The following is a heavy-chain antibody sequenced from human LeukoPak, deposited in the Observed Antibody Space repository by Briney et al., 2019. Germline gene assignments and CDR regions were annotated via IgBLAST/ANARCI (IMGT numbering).Heavy chain of an antibody. J-gene: IGHJ4*02. V-gene: IGHV3-53*01. CDR3: ARDWDTAMVPTNDY. CDR1: GFTVSSNY. CDR2: IYSGGST. D-gene: IGHD5-18*01. Sequence: GGSLRLSCAASGFTVSSNYMSWVRQAPGKGLEWVSVIYSGGSTYYADSVKGRFTISRDNSKNTLYLQMNSLRAEDTAVYYCARDWDTAMVPTNDYWGQGTLVTVSS.